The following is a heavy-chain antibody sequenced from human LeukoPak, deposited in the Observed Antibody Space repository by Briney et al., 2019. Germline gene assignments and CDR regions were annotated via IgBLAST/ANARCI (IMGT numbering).Heavy chain of an antibody. J-gene: IGHJ5*02. Sequence: ASVTVSCMASGYTFTAYYLHWVRQARGQALEWMGWINPNSGGTNYAQSFQGRVSMTRDTYISTAYMELSRLTSDDTALYYCARGFGGDHWGQGTLVTVSS. D-gene: IGHD4-23*01. CDR1: GYTFTAYY. CDR3: ARGFGGDH. CDR2: INPNSGGT. V-gene: IGHV1-2*02.